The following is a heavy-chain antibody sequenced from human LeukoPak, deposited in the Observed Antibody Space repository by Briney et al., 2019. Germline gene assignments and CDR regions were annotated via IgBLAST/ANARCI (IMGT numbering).Heavy chain of an antibody. CDR1: GVTFSIYS. Sequence: GGSLRLSCAASGVTFSIYSMNWVRQAPGKGLEWISYISGSSSTVYYADSVKGRFTISRDNAKNSLYLQMNSLRAEDTAVYYCARDHGITIFGVVPDYWGQGTLVTVSS. CDR3: ARDHGITIFGVVPDY. J-gene: IGHJ4*02. D-gene: IGHD3-3*01. V-gene: IGHV3-48*01. CDR2: ISGSSSTV.